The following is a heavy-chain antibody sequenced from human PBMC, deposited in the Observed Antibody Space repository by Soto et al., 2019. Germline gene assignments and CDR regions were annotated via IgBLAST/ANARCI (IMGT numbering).Heavy chain of an antibody. J-gene: IGHJ6*02. V-gene: IGHV5-51*01. CDR1: GHSLTTHW. D-gene: IGHD3-10*01. CDR3: VSEGTDYNSAMDV. Sequence: SGESLKISCKASGHSLTTHWIGWVRQMPGKGLEWMGIIYPGDSETRYSPSFQGQVTISAAKSISTAYLQWSSLKATDSAKFYCVSEGTDYNSAMDVWGQGTTVTVSS. CDR2: IYPGDSET.